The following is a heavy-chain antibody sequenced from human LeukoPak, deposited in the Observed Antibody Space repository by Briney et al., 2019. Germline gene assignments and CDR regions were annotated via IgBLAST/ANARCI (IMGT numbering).Heavy chain of an antibody. CDR2: INPSGGST. V-gene: IGHV1-46*01. D-gene: IGHD3-22*01. CDR1: GYTFTSYY. J-gene: IGHJ4*02. CDR3: AREWGDLYYYDSSGLFDY. Sequence: VSVKVSCKASGYTFTSYYMHWVRQAPGQGLEWMGIINPSGGSTGYAQKFQGRVTMTRDTSTSTVYMELSSLRSEDTAVYYCAREWGDLYYYDSSGLFDYWGQGTLVTVSS.